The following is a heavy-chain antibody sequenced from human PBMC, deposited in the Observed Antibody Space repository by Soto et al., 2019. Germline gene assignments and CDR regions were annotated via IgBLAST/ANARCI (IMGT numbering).Heavy chain of an antibody. Sequence: SETLSLTCTVSGGSISSGGYYWSWIRQHPGKGLEWIGYIYYSGSTYYNPSLKSRVTISVDTSKNQFSLKLSSVTAADTAVYYCARGAEEGSSWYAWFDPWGQGTLVTVSS. CDR3: ARGAEEGSSWYAWFDP. CDR1: GGSISSGGYY. J-gene: IGHJ5*02. V-gene: IGHV4-31*03. CDR2: IYYSGST. D-gene: IGHD6-13*01.